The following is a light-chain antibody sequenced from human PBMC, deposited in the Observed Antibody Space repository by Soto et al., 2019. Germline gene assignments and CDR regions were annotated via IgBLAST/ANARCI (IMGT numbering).Light chain of an antibody. CDR2: GAS. J-gene: IGKJ5*01. CDR3: QQRSNWPSIS. Sequence: EIVLTQSPATLSLSPGERATLSCRASQSVDINLAWYQKKAGQAPRLLIYGASTRATAIPARFSGSGSGTDFTLTISSLEPEDFAIYYCQQRSNWPSISFGQGTRLEIK. CDR1: QSVDIN. V-gene: IGKV3-11*01.